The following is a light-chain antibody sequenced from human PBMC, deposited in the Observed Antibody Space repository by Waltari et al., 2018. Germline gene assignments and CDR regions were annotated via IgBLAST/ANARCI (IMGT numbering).Light chain of an antibody. V-gene: IGKV3-20*01. CDR2: GAS. Sequence: EIVLTQSPGTLSLSPGERAIVSCRASQSVGRTLAWYQQKPGQAPRLLIYGASNRATCIPDRFIGSGFGTEFSLTISGLEPEDSAVYYCQHYLRLPVAFGQGTKVEIK. CDR1: QSVGRT. CDR3: QHYLRLPVA. J-gene: IGKJ1*01.